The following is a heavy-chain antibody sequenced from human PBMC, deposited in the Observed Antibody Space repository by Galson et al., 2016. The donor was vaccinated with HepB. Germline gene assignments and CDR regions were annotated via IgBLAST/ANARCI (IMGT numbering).Heavy chain of an antibody. CDR2: IDPSSNRA. V-gene: IGHV1-46*01. CDR3: ARVRTSSWGGFDF. CDR1: GYTFIRYS. Sequence: SVKVSCKASGYTFIRYSIHWVRQAPGQGLEWMGLIDPSSNRARSAQKFQDRVTMTTDTSTSTAYMEVSSLTSEDTAVYYCARVRTSSWGGFDFWGQGALVTVSS. J-gene: IGHJ4*02. D-gene: IGHD3-16*01.